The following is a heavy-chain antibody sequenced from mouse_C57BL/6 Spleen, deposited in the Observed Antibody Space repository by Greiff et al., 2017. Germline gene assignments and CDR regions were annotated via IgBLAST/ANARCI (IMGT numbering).Heavy chain of an antibody. CDR2: IRLKSDNYAT. Sequence: DVKLVESGGGLVQPGGSMKLSCVASGFTFSNYWMNWVRQSPEKGLEWVAQIRLKSDNYATHYAESVKGRFTISRDDSKSSVYLQMNNLRAEDTGIYYCTVDYGRWYYAMDYWGQGTSVTVSS. CDR1: GFTFSNYW. V-gene: IGHV6-3*01. D-gene: IGHD1-1*01. CDR3: TVDYGRWYYAMDY. J-gene: IGHJ4*01.